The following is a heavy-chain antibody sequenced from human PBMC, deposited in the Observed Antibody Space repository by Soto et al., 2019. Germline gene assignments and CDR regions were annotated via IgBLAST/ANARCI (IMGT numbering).Heavy chain of an antibody. CDR2: IYHSGTS. D-gene: IGHD2-2*01. CDR1: GDSISRGGFS. J-gene: IGHJ4*02. CDR3: ARGRLVPAVNFDY. Sequence: SLTCAVSGDSISRGGFSWSWIRQPPGKGLEWIGYIYHSGTSFYNPSLKSRVTISVDGSKNQFSLKVNSVTAADTAVYYCARGRLVPAVNFDYWGLGTLVTVSS. V-gene: IGHV4-30-2*01.